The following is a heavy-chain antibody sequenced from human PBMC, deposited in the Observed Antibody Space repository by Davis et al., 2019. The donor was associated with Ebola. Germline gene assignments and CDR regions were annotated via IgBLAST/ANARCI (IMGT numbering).Heavy chain of an antibody. Sequence: GSLRLSCTVSGGSISSYYWSWIRQPPGKGLEWIGYIYYSGSTNYNPSLKSRVTISVDTSKNQFSLKLSSVTAADTAVYYCARELREYYYDSSGYGTHYGMDVWGQGTTVTVSS. J-gene: IGHJ6*02. CDR2: IYYSGST. CDR1: GGSISSYY. CDR3: ARELREYYYDSSGYGTHYGMDV. V-gene: IGHV4-59*01. D-gene: IGHD3-22*01.